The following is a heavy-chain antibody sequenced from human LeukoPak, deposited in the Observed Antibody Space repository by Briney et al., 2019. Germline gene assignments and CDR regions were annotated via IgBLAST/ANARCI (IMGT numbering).Heavy chain of an antibody. CDR3: ARSGFTVTNRPLDY. J-gene: IGHJ4*02. CDR1: GFTVSSNY. Sequence: GGSLRLSCAASGFTVSSNYMSWVRQAPGKGLEWVSVIYSGGSTYYADSVKGRFTISRDNSKNTLYLQMNSLRDEDAAVYYCARSGFTVTNRPLDYWGQGTLVTVSS. CDR2: IYSGGST. D-gene: IGHD4-17*01. V-gene: IGHV3-66*01.